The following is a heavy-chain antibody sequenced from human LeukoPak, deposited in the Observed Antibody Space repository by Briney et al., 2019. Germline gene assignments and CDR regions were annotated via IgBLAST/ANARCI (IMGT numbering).Heavy chain of an antibody. CDR1: GFTFDDYA. CDR2: ISWNSGSI. CDR3: AKGLFRRRYCSGGSCYFPFDY. V-gene: IGHV3-9*01. Sequence: GRSLRLSCAASGFTFDDYAMHWVRQAPGKGLEWVSGISWNSGSIGYADSVKGRFTISRDNAKNSLYLQMNSLRAEDTALYYCAKGLFRRRYCSGGSCYFPFDYWGQGTLVTVSS. J-gene: IGHJ4*02. D-gene: IGHD2-15*01.